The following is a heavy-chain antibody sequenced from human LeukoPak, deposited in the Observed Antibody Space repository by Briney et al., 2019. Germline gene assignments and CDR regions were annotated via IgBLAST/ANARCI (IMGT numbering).Heavy chain of an antibody. CDR2: IPYDGNNK. CDR1: GFTFSSYS. Sequence: GGSLRLSCSASGFTFSSYSMHWVRQAPGKGLEWVAVIPYDGNNKYDADSVKGRFTISRDNSKNTLYLQMNSLRAEDTAVYYCAKGWIAAYDYWGQGTLVTVSS. D-gene: IGHD6-13*01. V-gene: IGHV3-30-3*01. J-gene: IGHJ4*02. CDR3: AKGWIAAYDY.